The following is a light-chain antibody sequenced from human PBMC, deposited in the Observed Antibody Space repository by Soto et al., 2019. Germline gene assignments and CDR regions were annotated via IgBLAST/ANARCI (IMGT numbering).Light chain of an antibody. CDR1: SSNIGSHY. Sequence: QSVLTQPPSASGTPGQRLTISCSGSSSNIGSHYVYWYQQHPGTAPKLLIYGNTIRPSGVPDRFSGSKSGTSASLAITGLQAEDEADYYCQSYDRSLSGSVFGGGTKLTVL. V-gene: IGLV1-40*01. CDR2: GNT. CDR3: QSYDRSLSGSV. J-gene: IGLJ3*02.